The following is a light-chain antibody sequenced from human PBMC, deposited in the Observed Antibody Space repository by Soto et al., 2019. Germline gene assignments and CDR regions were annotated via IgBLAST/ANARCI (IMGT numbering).Light chain of an antibody. CDR1: QSISNW. CDR3: QQYNGYPYT. Sequence: DIQMTQSPSTLSASVGDRVTITCRASQSISNWLAWYQQKPGKAPKLLIYKASSLESGVPSRFIGSGSGPEFTLTTSSLQPGDFATYYCQQYNGYPYTFGQGTKLEIK. V-gene: IGKV1-5*03. J-gene: IGKJ2*01. CDR2: KAS.